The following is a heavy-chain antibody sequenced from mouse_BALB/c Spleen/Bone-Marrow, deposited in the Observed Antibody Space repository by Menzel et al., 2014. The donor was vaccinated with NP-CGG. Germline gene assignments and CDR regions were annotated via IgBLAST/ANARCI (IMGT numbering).Heavy chain of an antibody. CDR3: ARGGHDFSLDY. J-gene: IGHJ4*01. Sequence: QVQLQQSGAELGMPGASVKMSCKASGYTLTDNWIYWVKQRPGQGLEWIGAIDTSDSYTNYNQKFMGKASLTVDASSSTHNMQGSSMTSDDSAVYYCARGGHDFSLDYWGQGTSVTVSS. V-gene: IGHV1-69*01. CDR1: GYTLTDNW. D-gene: IGHD2-4*01. CDR2: IDTSDSYT.